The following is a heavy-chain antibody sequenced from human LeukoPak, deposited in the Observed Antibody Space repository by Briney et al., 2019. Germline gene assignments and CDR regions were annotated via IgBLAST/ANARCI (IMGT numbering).Heavy chain of an antibody. V-gene: IGHV4-34*01. J-gene: IGHJ4*02. CDR1: GGSFSGYY. D-gene: IGHD2-15*01. Sequence: SETLSLTCAVYGGSFSGYYWSCIRQPPGRGQDWIGEINHSGSTNYNPSLKSRVTISVDTSKNQFSLKLSSVTAADTAVYYCARAPDCSGGSCYAGYYDYWGQGTLVTVSS. CDR2: INHSGST. CDR3: ARAPDCSGGSCYAGYYDY.